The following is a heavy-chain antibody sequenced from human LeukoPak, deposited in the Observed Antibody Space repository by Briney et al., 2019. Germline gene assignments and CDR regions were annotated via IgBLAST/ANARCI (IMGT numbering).Heavy chain of an antibody. CDR2: INHSGST. V-gene: IGHV4-34*01. CDR3: ARRGYSSSWYLC. Sequence: SETLSLTCAVYGGSFSGYNWIWIRQPPGKGLEWIGEINHSGSTNYNPSLKSRVTISVNTSKNQFSLKLSSVAAADTAVYYCARRGYSSSWYLCWGQGTMVTVSS. J-gene: IGHJ1*01. D-gene: IGHD6-13*01. CDR1: GGSFSGYN.